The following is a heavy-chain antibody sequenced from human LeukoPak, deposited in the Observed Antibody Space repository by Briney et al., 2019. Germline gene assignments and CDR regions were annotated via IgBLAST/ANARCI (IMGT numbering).Heavy chain of an antibody. D-gene: IGHD2-2*01. CDR1: GYTFTSYG. J-gene: IGHJ4*02. CDR3: ARVSCSSTSCYLPFDY. Sequence: ASVKVSCKASGYTFTSYGISWVRQAPGQGLGWMGWISAYNGNTNYAQKFQGRVTMTRDTSISTAYMELSRLRSDDTAVYYCARVSCSSTSCYLPFDYWGQGTLVTVSS. V-gene: IGHV1-18*01. CDR2: ISAYNGNT.